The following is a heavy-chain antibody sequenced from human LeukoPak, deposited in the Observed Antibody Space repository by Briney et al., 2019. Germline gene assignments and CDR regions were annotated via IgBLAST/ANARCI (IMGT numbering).Heavy chain of an antibody. Sequence: SVKVSCKASGGTFSSYAISWVRQAPGQGLEWMGGIIPILGTANYAQKFQGRVTITTDESTSTAYMELSSLRSEDTAVYYCASGYCSSTSCHNFDYWGQGTLVTVSS. J-gene: IGHJ4*02. CDR1: GGTFSSYA. CDR2: IIPILGTA. V-gene: IGHV1-69*05. D-gene: IGHD2-2*02. CDR3: ASGYCSSTSCHNFDY.